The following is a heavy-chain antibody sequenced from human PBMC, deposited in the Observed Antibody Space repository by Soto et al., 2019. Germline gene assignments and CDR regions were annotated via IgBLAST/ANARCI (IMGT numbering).Heavy chain of an antibody. Sequence: PGGSLRLSCAASGFTFSSYWMHWVRQAPGKGLVWVSRINSDGSSTSYADSVKGRFTISRDNAKNTLYLQMNSLRAEDTAVYYCARDNELLWFGESTNWFGPWGQGTLVTVSS. V-gene: IGHV3-74*01. CDR1: GFTFSSYW. CDR3: ARDNELLWFGESTNWFGP. J-gene: IGHJ5*02. CDR2: INSDGSST. D-gene: IGHD3-10*01.